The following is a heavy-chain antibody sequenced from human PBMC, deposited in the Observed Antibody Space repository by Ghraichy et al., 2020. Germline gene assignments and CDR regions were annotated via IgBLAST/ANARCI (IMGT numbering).Heavy chain of an antibody. CDR2: ITWNSAST. J-gene: IGHJ4*02. D-gene: IGHD6-19*01. CDR3: AKTGDSGWFYDY. CDR1: GFTFSGYA. V-gene: IGHV3-23*01. Sequence: GGSLRLSCAASGFTFSGYAMSWVRQAPGKGLEWVSTITWNSASTRYADSVKGRSTISSDNYKNAVYLQVTSLREDDTAVYFCAKTGDSGWFYDYWGRGTRVTVSS.